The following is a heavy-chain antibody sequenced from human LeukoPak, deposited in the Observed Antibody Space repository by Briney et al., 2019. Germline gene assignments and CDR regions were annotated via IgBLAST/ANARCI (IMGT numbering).Heavy chain of an antibody. J-gene: IGHJ4*02. CDR3: AREGPRGNSQFDY. Sequence: GGSLRLSCAASGFTFSSYGMHWVRQAPGKGLEWVALIWYDGTNKYYTDSVKGRLTISRDNSKNTLYLQMNSLRAEDTAVYYCAREGPRGNSQFDYWGQGTLVTVSS. CDR2: IWYDGTNK. D-gene: IGHD2/OR15-2a*01. V-gene: IGHV3-33*01. CDR1: GFTFSSYG.